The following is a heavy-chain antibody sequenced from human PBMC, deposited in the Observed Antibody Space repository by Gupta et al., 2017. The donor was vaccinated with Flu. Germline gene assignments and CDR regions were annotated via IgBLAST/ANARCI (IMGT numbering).Heavy chain of an antibody. CDR3: ATDSRATHPIHYYYYGMDV. D-gene: IGHD1-26*01. CDR2: FDPEDGET. J-gene: IGHJ6*02. Sequence: WVRQAPGKGLEWMGGFDPEDGETIYAQKFQGRVTMTEDTSTDTAYMELSSLRSEDTAVYYCATDSRATHPIHYYYYGMDVWGQGTTVTVSS. V-gene: IGHV1-24*01.